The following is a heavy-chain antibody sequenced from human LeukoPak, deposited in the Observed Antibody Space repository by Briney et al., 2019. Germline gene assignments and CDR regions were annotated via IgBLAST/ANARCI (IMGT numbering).Heavy chain of an antibody. CDR3: AREGTSPLSGPEEGNGMDV. J-gene: IGHJ6*02. D-gene: IGHD1-7*01. V-gene: IGHV3-30-3*01. CDR1: GFTFSSYA. CDR2: IPYDGSNK. Sequence: GGSLRLSCAASGFTFSSYAMHWVRQAPGKGLEWVAVIPYDGSNKYYADSVKGRFTISRDNSKNTLYLQMNSLRAEDTAVYYCAREGTSPLSGPEEGNGMDVWGQGTTVTVSS.